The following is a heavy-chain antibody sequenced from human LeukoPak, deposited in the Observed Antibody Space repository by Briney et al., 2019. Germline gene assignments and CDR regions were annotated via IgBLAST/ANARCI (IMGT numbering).Heavy chain of an antibody. Sequence: PGGSLRLSCAASGFTFSSYEMNWVRQAPGKGLEWVSSISGSGIHYADSMKGRVTISRDNAQNSLYLQMNSLRAEDTAVYYCATRGITIRYYFDYWGQGTLVTVSS. CDR1: GFTFSSYE. V-gene: IGHV3-48*03. D-gene: IGHD3-10*01. CDR2: ISGSGI. J-gene: IGHJ4*02. CDR3: ATRGITIRYYFDY.